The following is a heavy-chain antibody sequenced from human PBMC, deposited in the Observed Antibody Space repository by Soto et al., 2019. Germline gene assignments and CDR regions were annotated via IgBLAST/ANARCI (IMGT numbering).Heavy chain of an antibody. Sequence: PGGSLRLSCAASGFTFSSYSMNWVRQAPGKGLEWVSSISSSSSYIYYADSVKGRFTISRDNAKNSPYLQMNSLRAEDTAVYYCARDLTGTPHDAFDIWGQGTMVTVSS. CDR3: ARDLTGTPHDAFDI. D-gene: IGHD1-20*01. V-gene: IGHV3-21*01. CDR1: GFTFSSYS. CDR2: ISSSSSYI. J-gene: IGHJ3*02.